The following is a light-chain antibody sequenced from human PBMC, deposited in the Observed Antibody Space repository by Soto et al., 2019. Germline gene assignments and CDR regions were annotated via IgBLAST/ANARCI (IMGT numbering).Light chain of an antibody. CDR2: EGS. CDR3: GSYAGSSNVV. Sequence: QSALTQPASASGSPGQSITISCTGTSSDVGTYNLVSWYQQHPGKAPKLMIYEGSKRPSGVSNRFSGSQSGNTASLTISGLQAEDESDYYCGSYAGSSNVVFGGGTKLTVL. J-gene: IGLJ2*01. CDR1: SSDVGTYNL. V-gene: IGLV2-23*01.